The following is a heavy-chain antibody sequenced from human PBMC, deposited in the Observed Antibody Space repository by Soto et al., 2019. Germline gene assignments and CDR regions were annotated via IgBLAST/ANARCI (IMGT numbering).Heavy chain of an antibody. J-gene: IGHJ4*02. CDR2: INADNDNT. Sequence: ASVKVSCKASGYSFTSYVIHWVRQAPGQGLEWMGWINADNDNTRYSQTFQGRVTFLRDTSASTAYMELTRLRSEDTAVYYCARGSFGSTWYAYDYWGLGTRVTVSS. CDR3: ARGSFGSTWYAYDY. V-gene: IGHV1-3*01. D-gene: IGHD6-13*01. CDR1: GYSFTSYV.